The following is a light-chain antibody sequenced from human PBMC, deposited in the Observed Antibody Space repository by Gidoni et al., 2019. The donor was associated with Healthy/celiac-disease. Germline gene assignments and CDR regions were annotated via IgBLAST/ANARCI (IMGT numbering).Light chain of an antibody. Sequence: EIVFTQSPGTLSLSPGERATLSCRASQSVSSSYLAWYQQKPGQAPRLLIYGASSRATGIQDRFSGRGSGTDFTLTISRLEPEDFAVYYCQQYGSSPTTFGQGTKVEIK. V-gene: IGKV3-20*01. CDR1: QSVSSSY. CDR3: QQYGSSPTT. J-gene: IGKJ1*01. CDR2: GAS.